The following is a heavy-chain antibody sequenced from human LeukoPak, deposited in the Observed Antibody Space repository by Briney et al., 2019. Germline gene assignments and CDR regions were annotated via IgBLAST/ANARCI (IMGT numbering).Heavy chain of an antibody. CDR1: GFTFDDYA. J-gene: IGHJ4*02. D-gene: IGHD6-19*01. Sequence: GGSLRLSCAASGFTFDDYAMHWVRQAPGKGLEWVSGISWNSGSIGYADSVEGRFTISRDNAKNSLYLQMNSLRAEDTALYYCAKVDSSGWYFDYWGQGTLVTVSS. CDR2: ISWNSGSI. V-gene: IGHV3-9*01. CDR3: AKVDSSGWYFDY.